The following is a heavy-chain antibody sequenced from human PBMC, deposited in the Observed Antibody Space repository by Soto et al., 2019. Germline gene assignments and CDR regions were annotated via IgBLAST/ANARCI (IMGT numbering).Heavy chain of an antibody. CDR1: GFTFSGSA. CDR3: TSPPPSNHGDYYYYSMAV. V-gene: IGHV3-73*01. J-gene: IGHJ6*03. D-gene: IGHD4-4*01. Sequence: EVQLVESGGGLVQPGGSLKLSCAASGFTFSGSAMHWVRQASGKGLEWVGRIRSKANSYATAYAAWVKGRFTISRDDSKNTAYLQRKSLKTEDPAVYYCTSPPPSNHGDYYYYSMAVWGKGTTVTVSS. CDR2: IRSKANSYAT.